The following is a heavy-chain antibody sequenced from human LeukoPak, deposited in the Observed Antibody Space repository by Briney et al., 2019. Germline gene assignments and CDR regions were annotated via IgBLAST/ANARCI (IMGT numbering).Heavy chain of an antibody. CDR2: MNPNSGNT. CDR3: ARTGTPLYYYYYMDV. V-gene: IGHV1-8*01. J-gene: IGHJ6*03. D-gene: IGHD1-1*01. CDR1: GYTFTSYD. Sequence: ASVKVSCKASGYTFTSYDINWVRPATGQGLEWMGWMNPNSGNTGYAQKFQGRVTMTRNTSISTAYMELSSLRSEDTAVYYCARTGTPLYYYYYMDVWGKGTTVTVSS.